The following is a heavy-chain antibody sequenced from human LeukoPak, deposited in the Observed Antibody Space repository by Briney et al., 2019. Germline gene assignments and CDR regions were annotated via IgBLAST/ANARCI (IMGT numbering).Heavy chain of an antibody. Sequence: GGSLRLSCAASGFTFSRNGMHWVRQAPGKGLEWVAVILPDGSDKYYADSVTGRFTISRDNSKNTLYLQMNSLRAEDTAVYYCAKLYDILTGYRGWFDYWGQGTLVTVSS. J-gene: IGHJ4*02. CDR2: ILPDGSDK. CDR1: GFTFSRNG. V-gene: IGHV3-33*06. D-gene: IGHD3-9*01. CDR3: AKLYDILTGYRGWFDY.